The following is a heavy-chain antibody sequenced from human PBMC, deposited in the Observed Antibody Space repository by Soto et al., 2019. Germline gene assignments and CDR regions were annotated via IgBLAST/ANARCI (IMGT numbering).Heavy chain of an antibody. J-gene: IGHJ3*02. V-gene: IGHV3-23*01. CDR1: GFTFSSYA. D-gene: IGHD3-10*01. CDR2: ISGSGGST. Sequence: EVQLLESGGGLVQPGGSLRLSCAASGFTFSSYAMSWVRQAPGKGLEWVSAISGSGGSTYYADSVKGRFTSCRDNSKNTLYLQMNSLRAEDTAVYYCAKALRYYGSGSYYMPDAFDIWGQGTMVTVSS. CDR3: AKALRYYGSGSYYMPDAFDI.